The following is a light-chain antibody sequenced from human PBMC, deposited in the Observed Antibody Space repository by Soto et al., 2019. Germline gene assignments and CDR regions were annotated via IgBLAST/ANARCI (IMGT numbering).Light chain of an antibody. CDR3: QKYNSAPWT. V-gene: IGKV1-27*01. Sequence: DIQMTQSPSSLSASVGDRVTITCRASQGISNYFAWYQQQPGKVPKLLIYVASTLQSGVPSRFSGSGPGTDFTLTISSLQPEDVATYYCQKYNSAPWTFGQGTKVEIK. J-gene: IGKJ1*01. CDR1: QGISNY. CDR2: VAS.